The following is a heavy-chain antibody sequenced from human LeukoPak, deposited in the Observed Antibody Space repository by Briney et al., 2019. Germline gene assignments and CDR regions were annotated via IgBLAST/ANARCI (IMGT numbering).Heavy chain of an antibody. J-gene: IGHJ4*02. CDR2: MSAYNGNT. CDR3: ARDSYDSSGNYLDY. Sequence: ASVKVSCKASGYTFTSYGISWVRQAPGQGLEWMGWMSAYNGNTHYAHKLQDRVTMSTDTSTSTAYMQLRSLRSDDTAVYYCARDSYDSSGNYLDYWGQGTLVTVSS. D-gene: IGHD3-22*01. V-gene: IGHV1-18*01. CDR1: GYTFTSYG.